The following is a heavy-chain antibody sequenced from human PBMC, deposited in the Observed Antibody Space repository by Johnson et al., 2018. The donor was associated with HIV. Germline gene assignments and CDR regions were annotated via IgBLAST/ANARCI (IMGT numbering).Heavy chain of an antibody. CDR3: AGRSSAGYEDAFDI. D-gene: IGHD6-19*01. CDR2: ISYDGSNK. Sequence: QVQLVESGGGVVQPGRSLRLSCAASGFTFSSYAMHWVRQAPGKGLEWVAVISYDGSNKYYADSVKGRFTISRDNSKNTLYLQMNSLRAEDTAVYYCAGRSSAGYEDAFDIWGQGTMVTVSS. V-gene: IGHV3-30-3*01. J-gene: IGHJ3*02. CDR1: GFTFSSYA.